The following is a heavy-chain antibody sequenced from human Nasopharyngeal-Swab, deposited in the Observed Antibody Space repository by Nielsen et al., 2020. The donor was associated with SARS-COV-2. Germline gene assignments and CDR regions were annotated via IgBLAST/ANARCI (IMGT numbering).Heavy chain of an antibody. CDR1: GFTFANYA. CDR2: LTWNSGNK. Sequence: GGSLRPSCAASGFTFANYAMHWVRQLPGKGLEWVSGLTWNSGNKVYAESVQGRFTISRDNARQSLYLQMDSLIAEDTAVYYCTRGIQSGPWYWGQGTLVTVSS. J-gene: IGHJ4*02. V-gene: IGHV3-9*01. D-gene: IGHD5-18*01. CDR3: TRGIQSGPWY.